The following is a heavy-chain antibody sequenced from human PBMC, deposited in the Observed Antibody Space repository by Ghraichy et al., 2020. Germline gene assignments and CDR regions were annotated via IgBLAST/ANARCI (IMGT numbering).Heavy chain of an antibody. V-gene: IGHV3-48*02. CDR1: GFTFSSYS. CDR2: ISSSSSTI. J-gene: IGHJ6*02. Sequence: GGSLRLSCAASGFTFSSYSMNWVRQAPGKGLEWVSYISSSSSTIYYADSVKGRFTISRDNAKNSLYLQMNSLRDEDTAVYYCARESAVYYDSSGYYGGYYYGMDVWGQGTTVTVSS. CDR3: ARESAVYYDSSGYYGGYYYGMDV. D-gene: IGHD3-22*01.